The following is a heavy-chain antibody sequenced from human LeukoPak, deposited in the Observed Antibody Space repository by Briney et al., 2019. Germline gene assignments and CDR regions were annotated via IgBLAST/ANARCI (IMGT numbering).Heavy chain of an antibody. Sequence: SETLSRTCAVYGGSFSGYYWSWIRQPPGKGLEWIGEIYHSGSTNYNPSLKSRVTISVDTSKNQFSLKLSSVTAADTAVYYCARGDLYSGTTGLLLPFDYWGQGTLVTVSS. J-gene: IGHJ4*02. D-gene: IGHD1-1*01. V-gene: IGHV4-34*01. CDR2: IYHSGST. CDR3: ARGDLYSGTTGLLLPFDY. CDR1: GGSFSGYY.